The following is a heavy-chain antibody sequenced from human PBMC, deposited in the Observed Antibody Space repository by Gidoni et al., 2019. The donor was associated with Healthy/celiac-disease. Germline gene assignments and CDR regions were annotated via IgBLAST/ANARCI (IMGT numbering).Heavy chain of an antibody. CDR3: ARNRPAATFDY. V-gene: IGHV3-21*01. J-gene: IGHJ4*02. CDR2: ISSSSSDI. D-gene: IGHD2-2*01. CDR1: GSTFSSYS. Sequence: EVQLVASGGGLVKPGGSLRLSRASSGSTFSSYSMNWVRQAPGKGLEWVSSISSSSSDIDYADSVKGRFTISRDNAKNSLYLQMNSLRAEDTAVYYCARNRPAATFDYWGQGTLVTVSS.